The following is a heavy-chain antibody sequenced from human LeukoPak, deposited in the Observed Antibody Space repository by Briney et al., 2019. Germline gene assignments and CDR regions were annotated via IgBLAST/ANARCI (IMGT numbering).Heavy chain of an antibody. CDR2: IKYDGTKK. J-gene: IGHJ4*02. CDR1: GFTFSTYW. Sequence: GGSLRLSCAASGFTFSTYWMSWVRQAPGKGLEWVASIKYDGTKKYYVGSVKGRFTISTDNVKNSLYLQMNSLRVEDTAVHYCARSQYWGQGTLVTVSS. CDR3: ARSQY. V-gene: IGHV3-7*01.